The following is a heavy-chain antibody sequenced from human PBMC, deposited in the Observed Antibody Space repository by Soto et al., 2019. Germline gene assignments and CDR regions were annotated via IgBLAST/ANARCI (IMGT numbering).Heavy chain of an antibody. J-gene: IGHJ6*02. CDR1: AYNLAGDG. V-gene: IGHV1-18*01. CDR2: INVHNGDT. CDR3: PRRGNPYMDV. Sequence: QVQVVQSGAEVKKPGASVRVSCKPSAYNLAGDGFTWVRQAPGQGLEWMGWINVHNGDTNYAQKFQDRFSLTTDTFTRTVYMELTNLRSDDTAVYYCPRRGNPYMDVWGQGTTVIVSS.